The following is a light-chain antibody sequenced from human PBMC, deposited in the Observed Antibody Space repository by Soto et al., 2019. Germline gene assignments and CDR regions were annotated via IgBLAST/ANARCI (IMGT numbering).Light chain of an antibody. J-gene: IGLJ1*01. Sequence: QSALTQPASVSGSPGQPITISCTGTSSDVGSYNYVAWYQQFPGKTPKLMIYEVRNRPSGVSSRFSGSKSGNTASLTISGLQAEYEADYYCISYTGSDTSYVFGTGTKLTVL. CDR3: ISYTGSDTSYV. CDR1: SSDVGSYNY. CDR2: EVR. V-gene: IGLV2-14*01.